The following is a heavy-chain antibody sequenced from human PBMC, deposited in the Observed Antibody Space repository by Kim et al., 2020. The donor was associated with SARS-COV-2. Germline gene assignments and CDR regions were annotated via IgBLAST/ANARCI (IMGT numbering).Heavy chain of an antibody. CDR1: GFTFSSYS. Sequence: GGSLRLSCAASGFTFSSYSMNWVRQAPGKGLKWVSSISSSSSYIYYADSVKGRFTISRDNAKNSLYLQMNSLRAEDTAVYYCAREDPVDYHDSSGYYSAFDIWGQGTMVTVSS. CDR3: AREDPVDYHDSSGYYSAFDI. V-gene: IGHV3-21*01. J-gene: IGHJ3*02. D-gene: IGHD3-22*01. CDR2: ISSSSSYI.